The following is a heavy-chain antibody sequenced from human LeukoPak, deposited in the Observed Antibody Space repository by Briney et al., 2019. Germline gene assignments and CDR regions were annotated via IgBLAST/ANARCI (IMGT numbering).Heavy chain of an antibody. CDR2: ISGSGDST. Sequence: GGSLRLSCAASGFTFSSYAMSWVRQAPGKGLEWVSAISGSGDSTYYRDSVKGRFTISRDNSKNTLYLQVNSLRAEDTAVYYCAKTRPLDSSSWSHGDYWGQGTLVTVSS. CDR1: GFTFSSYA. D-gene: IGHD6-13*01. CDR3: AKTRPLDSSSWSHGDY. J-gene: IGHJ4*02. V-gene: IGHV3-23*01.